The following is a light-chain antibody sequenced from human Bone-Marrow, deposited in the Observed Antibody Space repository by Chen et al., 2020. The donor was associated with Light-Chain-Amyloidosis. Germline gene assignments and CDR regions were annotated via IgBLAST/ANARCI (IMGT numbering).Light chain of an antibody. CDR3: QQYDNLRVT. CDR1: QDISNY. Sequence: DIQMTQSSSSLSASVGDRVTITCQASQDISNYLNWYQQKPGKAPKLLIYDASNLETGVPSRFSGSGSGTDFTFTISSLQPEDIATYYCQQYDNLRVTFGPGIKVDIK. J-gene: IGKJ3*01. V-gene: IGKV1-33*01. CDR2: DAS.